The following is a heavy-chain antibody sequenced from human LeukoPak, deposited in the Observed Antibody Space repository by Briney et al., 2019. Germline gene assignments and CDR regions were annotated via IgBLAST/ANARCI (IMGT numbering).Heavy chain of an antibody. J-gene: IGHJ4*02. CDR2: ITDNGGST. CDR3: AKRNCRSYSRGFDY. D-gene: IGHD1-26*01. CDR1: GFTFSSSA. V-gene: IGHV3-23*01. Sequence: PGGSLRLSCAASGFTFSSSAMSWVRQTPGKGLEWVSTITDNGGSTYFADSVKGRFIISRDNSKNTLHLQMNSLRADDTAVYYCAKRNCRSYSRGFDYWGQGTLVTVSS.